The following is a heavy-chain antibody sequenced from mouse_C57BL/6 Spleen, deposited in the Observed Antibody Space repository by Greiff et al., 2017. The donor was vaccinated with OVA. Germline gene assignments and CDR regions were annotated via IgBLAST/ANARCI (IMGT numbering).Heavy chain of an antibody. J-gene: IGHJ2*01. Sequence: VQLQQSGAELVRPGASVKLSCTASGFTIKDDYMYWVKQRPEQGLEWIGWLDPENGDTEYDSKFPGQAPITADTSSNTAYLQLSSLTSEDTAVYYCTGGKGYFDDWGQGTTLTVSS. D-gene: IGHD2-1*01. V-gene: IGHV14-4*01. CDR2: LDPENGDT. CDR1: GFTIKDDY. CDR3: TGGKGYFDD.